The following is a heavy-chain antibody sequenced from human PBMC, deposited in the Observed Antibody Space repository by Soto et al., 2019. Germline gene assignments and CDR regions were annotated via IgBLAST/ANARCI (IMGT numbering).Heavy chain of an antibody. CDR3: ARVGGTVTSAY. D-gene: IGHD4-17*01. CDR1: GFTFGAYG. J-gene: IGHJ4*02. Sequence: QMQLVESGGGVVQPGGSLRLSCEASGFTFGAYGMPWVRQAPGKGLEWVAMIYYDGSNKYDADSMKGRFTISRDNSKNTLFQQMNSMRAEDTAVFYCARVGGTVTSAYWGQGTLVHVSS. CDR2: IYYDGSNK. V-gene: IGHV3-33*01.